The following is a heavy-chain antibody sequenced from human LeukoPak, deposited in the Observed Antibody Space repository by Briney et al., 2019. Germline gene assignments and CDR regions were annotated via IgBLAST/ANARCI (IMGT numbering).Heavy chain of an antibody. V-gene: IGHV1-46*01. CDR1: GYTFTSYY. J-gene: IGHJ4*02. D-gene: IGHD6-13*01. CDR2: INPSGVST. CDR3: SKVAAAGSFDY. Sequence: ASVKVSCKASGYTFTSYYMHWVRQAPGPGLEWIGIINPSGVSTSYAHKFQGRVTMTRDTSTITVYMELSSLSSEDTAVYYCSKVAAAGSFDYWGQGNLVTVSS.